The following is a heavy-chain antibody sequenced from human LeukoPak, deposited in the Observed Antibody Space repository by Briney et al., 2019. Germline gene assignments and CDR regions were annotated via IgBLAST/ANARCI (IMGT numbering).Heavy chain of an antibody. D-gene: IGHD1-26*01. V-gene: IGHV3-48*04. Sequence: GGSLRLSCAVSGFNISSYWMHWVRQAPGKGLEWVSYISSSGSTIYYADSVKGRFTISRDNAKNSLYLQMNSLRAEDTAVYYCARGDSGSYYFDYWGQGTLVTVSS. J-gene: IGHJ4*02. CDR3: ARGDSGSYYFDY. CDR1: GFNISSYW. CDR2: ISSSGSTI.